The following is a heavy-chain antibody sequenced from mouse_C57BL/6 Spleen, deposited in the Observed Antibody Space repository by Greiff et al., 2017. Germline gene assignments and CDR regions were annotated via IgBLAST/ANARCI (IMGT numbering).Heavy chain of an antibody. CDR3: ARGDYGSNFDY. CDR1: GYTFTSYW. Sequence: QVHVKQSGAELAKPGASVKLSCKASGYTFTSYWMHWVKQRPGQGLEWIGYINPSSGYTKYNQKFKDKATLTADKSSSTAYMQLSSLTYEDSAVYYCARGDYGSNFDYWGQGTTLTVSS. CDR2: INPSSGYT. V-gene: IGHV1-7*01. J-gene: IGHJ2*01. D-gene: IGHD1-1*01.